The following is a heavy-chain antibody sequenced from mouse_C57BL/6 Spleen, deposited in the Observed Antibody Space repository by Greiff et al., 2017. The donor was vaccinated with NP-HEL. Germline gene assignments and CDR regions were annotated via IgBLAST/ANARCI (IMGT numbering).Heavy chain of an antibody. Sequence: QVQLQQSGPELVKPGASVKISCKASGYAFSSSWMNWVKQRPGKGLEWIGRIYPGDGDTNYNGKFKGKATLTADKSSSTAYMQLSSLTSEDSAVYCCARGSSGPYYAMDYWGQGTSVTVSS. J-gene: IGHJ4*01. CDR1: GYAFSSSW. CDR2: IYPGDGDT. V-gene: IGHV1-82*01. D-gene: IGHD3-2*02. CDR3: ARGSSGPYYAMDY.